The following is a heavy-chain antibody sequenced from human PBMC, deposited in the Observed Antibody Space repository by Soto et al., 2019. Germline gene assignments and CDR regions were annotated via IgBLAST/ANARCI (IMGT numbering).Heavy chain of an antibody. Sequence: QVQLQESGPGLVKPSETLSLTCTVSGGSISSYYWSWIRQPPGKGLEWIGYIYYSGSTNYNPSLKSRITLTVDTSTNQFSLKLSSVTAADTAVYYCARRYGGAVDYWGQGTLVTVSS. CDR1: GGSISSYY. CDR2: IYYSGST. D-gene: IGHD3-10*01. V-gene: IGHV4-59*08. CDR3: ARRYGGAVDY. J-gene: IGHJ4*02.